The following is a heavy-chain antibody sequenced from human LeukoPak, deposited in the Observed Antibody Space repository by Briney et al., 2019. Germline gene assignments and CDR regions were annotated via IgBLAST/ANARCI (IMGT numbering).Heavy chain of an antibody. CDR1: GFTFSNYW. CDR3: ARCVTYYYDSRGYYSMGAFDI. Sequence: GGSLRLSCAASGFTFSNYWMHWVRQAPGKGLVWVSHINTDASSSTYADSVKGRFTISRDNAKNTLYPQMNSLRAEDTAVYYCARCVTYYYDSRGYYSMGAFDIWGQGTMVTVSS. CDR2: INTDASSS. D-gene: IGHD3-22*01. V-gene: IGHV3-74*01. J-gene: IGHJ3*02.